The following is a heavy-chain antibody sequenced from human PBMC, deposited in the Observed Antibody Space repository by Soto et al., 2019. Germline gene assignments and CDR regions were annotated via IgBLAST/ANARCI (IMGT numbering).Heavy chain of an antibody. J-gene: IGHJ4*02. CDR3: ASLVATGY. D-gene: IGHD5-12*01. CDR1: GFTFSSYS. V-gene: IGHV3-21*01. CDR2: ISSSSSYI. Sequence: RRLSCAASGFTFSSYSMNWVRQAPGKGLEWVSSISSSSSYIYYADSVKGRFTISRDNAKNSLYLQMNSLRAEDTAVYYCASLVATGYWGQGTLVTVSS.